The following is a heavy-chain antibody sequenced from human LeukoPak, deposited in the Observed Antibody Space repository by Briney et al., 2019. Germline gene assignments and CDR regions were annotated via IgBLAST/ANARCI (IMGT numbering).Heavy chain of an antibody. CDR3: ARGCGGDCYFNDYYGMDV. Sequence: GRSLRLSCAASGFTFSTHGIHWVRQAPGKGLEWVAVISKDGGDKDYADSVRGRITISRDNSKNMVYLQMNSLRAEDTAVYYCARGCGGDCYFNDYYGMDVWGQGTTVTVSS. CDR2: ISKDGGDK. CDR1: GFTFSTHG. J-gene: IGHJ6*02. D-gene: IGHD2-21*02. V-gene: IGHV3-30*03.